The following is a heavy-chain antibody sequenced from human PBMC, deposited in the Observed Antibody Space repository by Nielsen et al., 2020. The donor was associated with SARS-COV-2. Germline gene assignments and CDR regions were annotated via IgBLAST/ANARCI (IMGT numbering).Heavy chain of an antibody. CDR2: INHSGST. CDR1: GGSFSGYY. J-gene: IGHJ4*02. Sequence: SETLSLTCAVYGGSFSGYYWSWIRQPPGKGLEWIGEINHSGSTNYNPSLKSRVTISVDTSKNQFSLKLSSVTAADTAVYYCLGGWFGELELDYWGQGTLVTVSS. D-gene: IGHD3-10*01. V-gene: IGHV4-34*01. CDR3: LGGWFGELELDY.